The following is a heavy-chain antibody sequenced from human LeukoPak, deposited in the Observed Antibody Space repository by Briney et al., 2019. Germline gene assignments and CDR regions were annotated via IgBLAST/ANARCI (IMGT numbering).Heavy chain of an antibody. V-gene: IGHV4-4*02. CDR1: GGSISSSNW. D-gene: IGHD3-16*02. CDR3: ARGRGKSYDYVWGSYRPTSFFDY. CDR2: IYHSGST. J-gene: IGHJ4*02. Sequence: SGTLSLTCAVSGGSISSSNWWSWVRQPPGKGPEWIGEIYHSGSTNYNPSLKSRVTISVDKSKNQFSLKLSSVTAADTAVYYCARGRGKSYDYVWGSYRPTSFFDYWGQGTLVTVSA.